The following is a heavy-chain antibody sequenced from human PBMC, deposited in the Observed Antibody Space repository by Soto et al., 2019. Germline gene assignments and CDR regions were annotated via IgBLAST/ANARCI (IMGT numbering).Heavy chain of an antibody. V-gene: IGHV3-13*01. D-gene: IGHD2-15*01. CDR2: IGTAGDT. CDR3: ARGGYCSGSGCSLSYFWFDP. CDR1: GFTLSTYD. Sequence: EVQLVESGGGLVQPGGSLRLSCAASGFTLSTYDMHWVRQATGKGLEWVSGIGTAGDTYYPGSVKGRFTISRENAKNSLYLQMNSLSIEDTAVYYCARGGYCSGSGCSLSYFWFDPWGQGTLVTVSS. J-gene: IGHJ5*02.